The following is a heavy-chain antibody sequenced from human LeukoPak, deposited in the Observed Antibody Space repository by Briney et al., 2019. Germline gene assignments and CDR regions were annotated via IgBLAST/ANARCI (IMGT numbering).Heavy chain of an antibody. J-gene: IGHJ5*02. CDR2: INPNSGGT. D-gene: IGHD2-2*01. CDR3: AREFWTVPAAMSWFDP. CDR1: GYTFTGYY. V-gene: IGHV1-2*02. Sequence: ASVKVSCKASGYTFTGYYMHWVRQAPGQGLEWMGWINPNSGGTNYAQRFQGGVTMTRDTSISTAYMELSRLRSDDTAVYYCAREFWTVPAAMSWFDPWGQGTLVTVSS.